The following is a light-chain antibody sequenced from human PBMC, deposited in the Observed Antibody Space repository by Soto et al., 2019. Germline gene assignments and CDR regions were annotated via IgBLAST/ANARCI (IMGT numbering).Light chain of an antibody. V-gene: IGKV3-20*01. CDR3: QQYTTSQLT. CDR1: QTVNNNY. Sequence: EVVLTQSPGTLSLYPGERATLSCRASQTVNNNYLAWYQQKPGQGPRLLIYGASSRATGIPDRFSGSGSGTDFTLTISRLEPEDFAVYYCQQYTTSQLTFGGGTKVEIK. CDR2: GAS. J-gene: IGKJ4*01.